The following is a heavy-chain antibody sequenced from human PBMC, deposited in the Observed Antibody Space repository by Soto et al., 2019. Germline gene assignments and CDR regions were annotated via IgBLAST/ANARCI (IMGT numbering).Heavy chain of an antibody. CDR3: ARDKITGLFDY. D-gene: IGHD2-8*02. CDR2: INHSGST. CDR1: GGSFSGYY. J-gene: IGHJ4*02. V-gene: IGHV4-34*01. Sequence: SETLSLTCAVYGGSFSGYYWTWIRQPPGTGLEWIGEINHSGSTNYNPSLKSRVNISVDTSKNQFSLKLTSVTAVDTAVYYCARDKITGLFDYWGQGTPVTVSS.